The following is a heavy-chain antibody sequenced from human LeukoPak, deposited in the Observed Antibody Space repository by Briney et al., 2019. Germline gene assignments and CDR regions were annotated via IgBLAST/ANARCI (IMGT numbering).Heavy chain of an antibody. Sequence: GGSLGLSCAASGFTFSSYAMSWVRQAPGKGLEWVSTISGSGTGTYYADSVKGRFTISRDNSKYTLYLQMNSLRADDTAVYYCAKGGYSSGWRNYFDYWGQGTLVTVSS. V-gene: IGHV3-23*01. D-gene: IGHD6-19*01. CDR1: GFTFSSYA. J-gene: IGHJ4*02. CDR2: ISGSGTGT. CDR3: AKGGYSSGWRNYFDY.